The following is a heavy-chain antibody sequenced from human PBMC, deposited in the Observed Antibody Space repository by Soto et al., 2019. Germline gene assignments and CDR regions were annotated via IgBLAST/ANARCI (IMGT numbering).Heavy chain of an antibody. V-gene: IGHV1-18*01. CDR2: ISAYNGNT. Sequence: ASVKVSCKASGYTFTSYGISWVRQAPGQGLEWMGWISAYNGNTNYAQKLQGRVTMTTDTSTSTAYMELRSLRSDDTAVYYCARGPRTYYYDSSGYLSCDWGQGTLVTVSS. CDR3: ARGPRTYYYDSSGYLSCD. J-gene: IGHJ4*02. CDR1: GYTFTSYG. D-gene: IGHD3-22*01.